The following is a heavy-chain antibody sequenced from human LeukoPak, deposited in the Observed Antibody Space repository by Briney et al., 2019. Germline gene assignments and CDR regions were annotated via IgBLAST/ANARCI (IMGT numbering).Heavy chain of an antibody. CDR3: AKRAGYAFDI. CDR2: ISYDGTNK. V-gene: IGHV3-30*18. CDR1: GFSFSTSA. Sequence: AGGSLRLSCAASGFSFSTSAMHWVRQAPGKGLEWVALISYDGTNKFYTDSVQGRFTISRDNSKNTLYLQMNSLRAEDTALYYCAKRAGYAFDIWGQGTMVTVSS. J-gene: IGHJ3*02.